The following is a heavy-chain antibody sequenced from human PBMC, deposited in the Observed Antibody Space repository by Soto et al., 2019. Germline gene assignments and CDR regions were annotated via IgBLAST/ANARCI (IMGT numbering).Heavy chain of an antibody. CDR2: ISAYNGNT. J-gene: IGHJ2*01. CDR1: GYTFTSYG. CDR3: ARDRAYCGGDCPPWYFDL. Sequence: QVQLVQSGAEVKKPGASVKVSCKASGYTFTSYGISWVRQAPGQGLEWMGWISAYNGNTNYAQKLQGRVTMTTDTSTSTAYMELRSLGSDDTAVYYCARDRAYCGGDCPPWYFDLWGRGTLVTVSS. D-gene: IGHD2-21*02. V-gene: IGHV1-18*01.